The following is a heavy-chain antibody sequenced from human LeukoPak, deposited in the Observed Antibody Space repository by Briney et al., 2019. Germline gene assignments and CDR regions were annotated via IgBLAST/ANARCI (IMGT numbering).Heavy chain of an antibody. CDR2: IIPIFGIA. V-gene: IGHV1-69*04. J-gene: IGHJ6*02. D-gene: IGHD6-13*01. CDR3: ARLVIAAAGPGDEAYYYYGMDV. CDR1: GGTFSSYA. Sequence: ASVKVSCKASGGTFSSYAISWVRQAPGQGLEWMGRIIPIFGIANYAQKFQGRVTITADKSTSTAYMELSSLRSEDTAMYYCARLVIAAAGPGDEAYYYYGMDVWGQGTTVTVSS.